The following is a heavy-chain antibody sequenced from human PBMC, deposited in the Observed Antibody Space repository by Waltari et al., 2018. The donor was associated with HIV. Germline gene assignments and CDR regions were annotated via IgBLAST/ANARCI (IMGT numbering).Heavy chain of an antibody. V-gene: IGHV1-3*04. CDR3: ARANDELGDPGDY. J-gene: IGHJ4*02. D-gene: IGHD1-1*01. CDR1: GYNFHSYA. CDR2: MNTGDDGP. Sequence: QVQLVQSGAEVKKPGASVKISCKTSGYNFHSYAMHWVRQAPGQRLEGLGWMNTGDDGPKNSQEFRDRVSITRDSSARTAYMELSSRRSEDTAVYYCARANDELGDPGDYWGQGTLVTVSS.